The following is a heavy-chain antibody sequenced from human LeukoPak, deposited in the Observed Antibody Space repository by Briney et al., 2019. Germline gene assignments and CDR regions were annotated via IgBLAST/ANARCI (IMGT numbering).Heavy chain of an antibody. J-gene: IGHJ4*02. CDR1: GFTFSSHG. D-gene: IGHD6-19*01. Sequence: GGSLRLSCAASGFTFSSHGMHWVRQAPGKGLEWVGLIWYGGSKNYYGDFVKGRFTISRDNSKNTLYLEMHSLRAEDTAVYYCMRASRGWYFDYWGQGTLVTVSS. V-gene: IGHV3-33*01. CDR2: IWYGGSKN. CDR3: MRASRGWYFDY.